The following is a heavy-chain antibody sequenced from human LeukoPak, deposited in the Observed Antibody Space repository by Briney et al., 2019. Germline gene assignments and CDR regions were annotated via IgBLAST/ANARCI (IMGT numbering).Heavy chain of an antibody. D-gene: IGHD3-9*01. J-gene: IGHJ4*02. CDR2: IFSGGST. CDR3: ARDDMTGNLDY. Sequence: TGGSLRLSCAASGFTVSNNYMSWVRQAPGKGLEWVSVIFSGGSTYYADSVKGRFTISRDNSENTLYLQMNSLRVEDTAVYYCARDDMTGNLDYWGQGTLDTVSS. V-gene: IGHV3-53*01. CDR1: GFTVSNNY.